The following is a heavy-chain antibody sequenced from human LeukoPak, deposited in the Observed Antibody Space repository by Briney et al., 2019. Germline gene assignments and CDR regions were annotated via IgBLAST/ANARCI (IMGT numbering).Heavy chain of an antibody. V-gene: IGHV4-39*07. J-gene: IGHJ6*03. CDR2: IYYSGST. CDR1: GGSISSSSYY. CDR3: ARGGGSSWFYHYYMDV. D-gene: IGHD6-13*01. Sequence: SETLSLTCTVSGGSISSSSYYWGWIRQPPGKGLEWIGSIYYSGSTYYNPSLKSRVTISVDTSKNQFSLKLSSVTAADTAVYYCARGGGSSWFYHYYMDVWGKGTTVTVSS.